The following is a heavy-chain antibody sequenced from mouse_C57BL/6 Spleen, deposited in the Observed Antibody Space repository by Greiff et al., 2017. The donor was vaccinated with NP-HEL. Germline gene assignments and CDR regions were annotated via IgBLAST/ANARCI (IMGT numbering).Heavy chain of an antibody. CDR2: INYDGSST. Sequence: EVHLVESEGGLVQPGSSMKLSCTASGFTFSDYYMAWVRQVPEKGLEWVANINYDGSSTYYLDSLKSRFIISRDNAKNILYLQMSSLKSEDTATYYCARVLTGYYFDYWGQGTTLTVSS. D-gene: IGHD4-1*01. J-gene: IGHJ2*01. CDR1: GFTFSDYY. CDR3: ARVLTGYYFDY. V-gene: IGHV5-16*01.